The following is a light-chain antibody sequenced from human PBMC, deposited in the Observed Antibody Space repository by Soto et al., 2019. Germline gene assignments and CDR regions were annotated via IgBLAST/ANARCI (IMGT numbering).Light chain of an antibody. CDR1: SSDVGGYNY. J-gene: IGLJ1*01. CDR2: EVT. Sequence: QSALTQPPSASGSPGQSVAISCTGTSSDVGGYNYVSWYQQHPGKAPKLIIYEVTKRPSGVPVRFSGSKSGNTASLTVSGLQAEDEADYYCNSYGGSNNLVFGTGTKLTVL. V-gene: IGLV2-8*01. CDR3: NSYGGSNNLV.